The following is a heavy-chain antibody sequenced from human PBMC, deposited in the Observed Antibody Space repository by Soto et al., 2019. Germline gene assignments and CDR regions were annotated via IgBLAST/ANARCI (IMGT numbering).Heavy chain of an antibody. CDR1: GYTFTSYY. J-gene: IGHJ4*02. D-gene: IGHD2-2*01. V-gene: IGHV1-46*03. CDR3: ARGSYCSSTSCYEKSFDY. CDR2: INPSGGST. Sequence: QVQLVQSGAEVKKPGASVKVSCKASGYTFTSYYMHWVRQAPGQGLEWMGIINPSGGSTSYAQKFQGRVTMTRDTATSTVYMEVSRLRSEDTAVYYCARGSYCSSTSCYEKSFDYWGLGTLVTVSS.